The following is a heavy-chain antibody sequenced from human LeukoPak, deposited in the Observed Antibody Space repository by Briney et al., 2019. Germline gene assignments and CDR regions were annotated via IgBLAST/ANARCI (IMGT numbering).Heavy chain of an antibody. J-gene: IGHJ6*02. CDR3: ARATSMVTYYYYGMDV. CDR1: GGSLSGYY. V-gene: IGHV4-34*01. Sequence: SETLSLTCAVYGGSLSGYYWSWIRQPPGKGLEWIGEINHSGSTNYNPSLKSRVTISVDTSKNQFSLKLSSVTAADTAVYYCARATSMVTYYYYGMDVWGQGTTVTVSS. CDR2: INHSGST. D-gene: IGHD5-18*01.